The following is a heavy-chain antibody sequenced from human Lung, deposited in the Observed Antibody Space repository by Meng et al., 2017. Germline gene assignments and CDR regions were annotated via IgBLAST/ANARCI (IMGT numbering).Heavy chain of an antibody. Sequence: GQVQPWGAGLLKPSETLSLTCVVSGGSFSDYYWSWIRQPPGKGLEWIGEINHSGSTNYNPSLESRATISVDTSQNNLSLKLSSVTAADSAVYYCARGPTTMAHDFDYWGQGTLVTVSS. CDR1: GGSFSDYY. CDR3: ARGPTTMAHDFDY. V-gene: IGHV4-34*01. CDR2: INHSGST. J-gene: IGHJ4*02. D-gene: IGHD4-11*01.